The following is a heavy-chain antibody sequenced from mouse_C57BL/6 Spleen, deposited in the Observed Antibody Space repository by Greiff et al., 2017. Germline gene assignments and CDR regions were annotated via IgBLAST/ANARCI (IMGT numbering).Heavy chain of an antibody. J-gene: IGHJ4*01. V-gene: IGHV1-56*01. CDR2: ILPGSGST. CDR3: ARTDLGDYDYYAMDY. CDR1: GYTFTSYW. Sequence: VQLQQPGPELVRPGASVKMSCKASGYTFTSYWMQWVKQRPGQGLEWIGEILPGSGSTNYNEKFKGKDTLTVDTSSSTAYVQLSSLTSEDSAVYFCARTDLGDYDYYAMDYWGQGTSVTVSS. D-gene: IGHD2-4*01.